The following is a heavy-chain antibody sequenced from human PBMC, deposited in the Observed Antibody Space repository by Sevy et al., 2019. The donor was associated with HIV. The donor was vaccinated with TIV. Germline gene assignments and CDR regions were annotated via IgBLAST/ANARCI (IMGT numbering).Heavy chain of an antibody. D-gene: IGHD6-13*01. V-gene: IGHV3-23*01. CDR2: INGKGRST. Sequence: GGSLRLSCAASGFTFSGYAMNWVRQAPGKGLEWVSAINGKGRSTHYADSVEGRFTISRDNSKNTLYLQMNSLRAEDTALYYCARSYSSSWHYYYGMDVWGQGTTVTVSS. J-gene: IGHJ6*02. CDR1: GFTFSGYA. CDR3: ARSYSSSWHYYYGMDV.